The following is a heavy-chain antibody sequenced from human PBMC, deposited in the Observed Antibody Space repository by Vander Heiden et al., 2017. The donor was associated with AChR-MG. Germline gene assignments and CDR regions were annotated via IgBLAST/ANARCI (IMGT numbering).Heavy chain of an antibody. CDR1: GGSISSGGYS. J-gene: IGHJ6*03. Sequence: QLQLQESGSGLVKPSQTLSLTCAVSGGSISSGGYSWSWIRQPPGKGLEWIGYIYHSGSTYSNPSLKSRVTISVDRYKTQFSLKLSSVTAADTAVYYCARGGGDNANYYMDVWGKGTTVTVSS. CDR3: ARGGGDNANYYMDV. D-gene: IGHD4-17*01. CDR2: IYHSGST. V-gene: IGHV4-30-2*01.